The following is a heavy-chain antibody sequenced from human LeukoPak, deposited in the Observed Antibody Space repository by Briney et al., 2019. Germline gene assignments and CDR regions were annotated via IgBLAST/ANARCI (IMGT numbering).Heavy chain of an antibody. CDR2: ISGDGSVA. J-gene: IGHJ4*02. CDR1: GFTLRNYW. V-gene: IGHV3-74*01. Sequence: TGGSLRLSCTASGFTLRNYWMHWVRQVPGKRLVWVSRISGDGSVANYADSVQGRFTISRDNAKNSLYLQMNSLRAEDTAVYYCARGFYYDSSGIYDYWGQGTLVTVSS. D-gene: IGHD3-22*01. CDR3: ARGFYYDSSGIYDY.